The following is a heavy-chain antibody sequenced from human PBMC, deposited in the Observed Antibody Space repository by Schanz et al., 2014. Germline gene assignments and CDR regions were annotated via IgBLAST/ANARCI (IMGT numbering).Heavy chain of an antibody. CDR3: ARDGDFDH. V-gene: IGHV3-33*08. CDR2: IWYDGSNK. Sequence: QVQLVDSGGGLVKPGGSLRLSCAASGFTFSDYYMTWIRQAPGKGLEWVAIIWYDGSNKYYADSVKGRFTISRDNSKNTLFLQMSSLRAEDTAVYYCARDGDFDHWGQGTLVTVSS. J-gene: IGHJ4*02. CDR1: GFTFSDYY.